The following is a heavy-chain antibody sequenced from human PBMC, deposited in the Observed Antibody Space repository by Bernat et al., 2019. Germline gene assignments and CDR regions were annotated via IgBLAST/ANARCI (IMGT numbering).Heavy chain of an antibody. CDR1: GGSISSGGYY. D-gene: IGHD3-22*01. Sequence: QVQLQESGPGLVKPSQTLSLTCTVSGGSISSGGYYWSWIRQHPGKGLEWIGYLYYSGSTYYNPSLKRRVTISVDTSKNQFSLKLSPVTAADTAVYYCARVPPGDSSGSYYVGYFDYWGQGTLVTVSS. V-gene: IGHV4-31*03. CDR3: ARVPPGDSSGSYYVGYFDY. J-gene: IGHJ4*02. CDR2: LYYSGST.